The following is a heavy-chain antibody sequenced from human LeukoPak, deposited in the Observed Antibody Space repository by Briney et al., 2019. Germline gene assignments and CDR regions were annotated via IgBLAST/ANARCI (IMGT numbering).Heavy chain of an antibody. CDR1: GGTFRSSA. CDR2: ISPIFGIA. V-gene: IGHV1-69*01. Sequence: SVKVSCKASGGTFRSSATTWVRHAPGQRFEWLGQISPIFGIAGSARTFQGRLTITPDESTSTAYLALSGLRSEYTALYYGAKTGVEYASSSGVLDSWGQGTLVTVSS. D-gene: IGHD6-6*01. J-gene: IGHJ4*02. CDR3: AKTGVEYASSSGVLDS.